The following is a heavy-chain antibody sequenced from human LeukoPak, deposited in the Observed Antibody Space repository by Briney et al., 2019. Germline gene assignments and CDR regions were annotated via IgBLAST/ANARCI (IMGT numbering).Heavy chain of an antibody. J-gene: IGHJ6*03. Sequence: ASVKVSCKASGYTFTSHGISWVRQAPGQGLEWMGWINTNTGNPTYAQGFTGRFVFSLDTSVSTAYLQISSLKAEDTAVYYCARAITVTTGTYYYYYMDVWGKGTTVTVSS. CDR2: INTNTGNP. V-gene: IGHV7-4-1*02. CDR1: GYTFTSHG. D-gene: IGHD4-17*01. CDR3: ARAITVTTGTYYYYYMDV.